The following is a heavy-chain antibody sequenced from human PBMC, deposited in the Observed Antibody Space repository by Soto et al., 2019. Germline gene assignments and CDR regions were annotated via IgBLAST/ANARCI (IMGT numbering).Heavy chain of an antibody. Sequence: PSETLSLTCTVSGGSISSYYWSWIRQPPGKGLEWIGYIYYSGSTNYNPSLKSRVTISVDTSKNQFSLKLSSVTAADTAVYYCARESCSSTSCYSNWFDPWGQGTLVTVSS. CDR2: IYYSGST. CDR3: ARESCSSTSCYSNWFDP. D-gene: IGHD2-2*01. V-gene: IGHV4-59*01. J-gene: IGHJ5*02. CDR1: GGSISSYY.